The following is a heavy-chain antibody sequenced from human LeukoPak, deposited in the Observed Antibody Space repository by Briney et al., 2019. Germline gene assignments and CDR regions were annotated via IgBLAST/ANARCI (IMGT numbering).Heavy chain of an antibody. CDR3: ARSFAAAAAEKYSYYYYYYMDV. D-gene: IGHD6-13*01. CDR2: MSAYNGNT. V-gene: IGHV1-18*01. CDR1: GYTFTSYG. J-gene: IGHJ6*03. Sequence: APVKVSCKASGYTFTSYGISWVRQAPGQGLEWMGWMSAYNGNTNYAQKLQGRGTMTTNTSKSTAYMELRSLRSDATAVYYCARSFAAAAAEKYSYYYYYYMDVWGKGTTVTVSS.